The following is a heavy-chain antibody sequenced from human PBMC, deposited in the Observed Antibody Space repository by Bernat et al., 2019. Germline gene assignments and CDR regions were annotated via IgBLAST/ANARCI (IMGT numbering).Heavy chain of an antibody. V-gene: IGHV3-9*01. CDR2: ISWNSGSI. D-gene: IGHD3-3*01. Sequence: EVQLVESGGGLVQPGRSLRLSCAASGFTFVDYAMHWVRQAPGKGLEWVSGISWNSGSIGYADSVKGRFTISRDNAKNSLYLQMNSLRAEDTALYYCAKDIYGVVLYGMDVWGQGTTVTVSS. CDR1: GFTFVDYA. CDR3: AKDIYGVVLYGMDV. J-gene: IGHJ6*02.